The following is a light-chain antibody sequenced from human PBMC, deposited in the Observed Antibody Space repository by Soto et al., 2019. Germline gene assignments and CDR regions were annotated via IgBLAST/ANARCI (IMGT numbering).Light chain of an antibody. J-gene: IGKJ5*01. Sequence: DIVMTQSPLSLPVTPGEPASISCRSSQSLLHSNGYNYLDWYLQKPGQSPQLLIYLGSSRASGVPDRFSGSGSGTDFTLNISRVEAEDVGVYFCMQARQTPNTFGQGTRLENK. V-gene: IGKV2-28*01. CDR1: QSLLHSNGYNY. CDR3: MQARQTPNT. CDR2: LGS.